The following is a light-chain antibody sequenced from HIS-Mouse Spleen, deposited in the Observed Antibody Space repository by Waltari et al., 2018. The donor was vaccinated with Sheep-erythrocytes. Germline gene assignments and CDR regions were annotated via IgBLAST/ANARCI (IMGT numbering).Light chain of an antibody. V-gene: IGLV2-11*01. Sequence: QSALTQPRSVSGSPGQSVTIARPGTTSDSRGDTYVSWYQQHPGKAPKLMIYDVSKRPSGVPDRFSGSKSGNTASLTISGLQAEDEADYYCCSYAGSYNHVFATGTKVTVL. J-gene: IGLJ1*01. CDR2: DVS. CDR3: CSYAGSYNHV. CDR1: TSDSRGDTY.